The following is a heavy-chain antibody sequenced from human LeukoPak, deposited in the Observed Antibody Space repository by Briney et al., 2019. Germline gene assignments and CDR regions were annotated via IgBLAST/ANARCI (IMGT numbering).Heavy chain of an antibody. CDR3: ATQGGGYCSTTSCYNY. Sequence: ASVTVSCKASGYTFTSYAMNWVRQAPGQGLEWMGRINTNTGNPTYAQGFTGRFVFSLDTSVSTAYLQISSLKAEDTAVYYCATQGGGYCSTTSCYNYWGQGTLVTVSS. J-gene: IGHJ4*02. CDR2: INTNTGNP. CDR1: GYTFTSYA. V-gene: IGHV7-4-1*02. D-gene: IGHD2-2*02.